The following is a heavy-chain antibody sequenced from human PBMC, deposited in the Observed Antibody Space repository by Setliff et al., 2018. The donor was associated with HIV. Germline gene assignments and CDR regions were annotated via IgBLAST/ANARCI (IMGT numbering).Heavy chain of an antibody. CDR3: VNPSGAMGDFDS. CDR2: IYHHGST. D-gene: IGHD3-16*01. J-gene: IGHJ4*02. V-gene: IGHV4-39*01. Sequence: SETLSLTCTVSGGSISSTNYFWGWIRQPPGKGLEWIGTIYHHGSTYYNPSLKSRVTISIDTSKDQFSLQLTSVTAADTAVYYCVNPSGAMGDFDSWGQGTLVTVSS. CDR1: GGSISSTNYF.